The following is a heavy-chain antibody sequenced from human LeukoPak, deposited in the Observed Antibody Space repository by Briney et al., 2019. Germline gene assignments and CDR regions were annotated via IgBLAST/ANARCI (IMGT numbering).Heavy chain of an antibody. J-gene: IGHJ3*02. CDR2: ISSSSSTI. CDR1: GFTFSSYS. CDR3: ARRAYCGGDCYSSAFDI. V-gene: IGHV3-48*04. D-gene: IGHD2-21*02. Sequence: PGGSLRLSCAASGFTFSSYSMNWVRQAPGKGLEWVSYISSSSSTIYYADSVKGRFTISRDNAKNSLYLQMSSLRAEDTAVYYCARRAYCGGDCYSSAFDIWGQGTMVTVSS.